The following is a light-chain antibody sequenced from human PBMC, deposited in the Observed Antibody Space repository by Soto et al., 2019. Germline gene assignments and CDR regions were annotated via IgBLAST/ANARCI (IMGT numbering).Light chain of an antibody. CDR3: QQHGDWPPT. CDR2: NAA. V-gene: IGKV3-11*01. Sequence: ETVLTQSPATLSLSLGERAALSCRARQSVDSYLTWYQQRPGQAPRLLSSNAANRATGIPSRFSGRGSGTDFTLTISSLEPEDFAVYYCQQHGDWPPTFGQGTKLEIK. CDR1: QSVDSY. J-gene: IGKJ2*01.